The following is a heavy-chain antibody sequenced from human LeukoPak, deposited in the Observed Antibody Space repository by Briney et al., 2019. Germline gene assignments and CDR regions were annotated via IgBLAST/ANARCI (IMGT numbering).Heavy chain of an antibody. V-gene: IGHV4-4*07. CDR3: ARGSKSLDY. CDR2: IYSSGST. CDR1: GGSISSYY. D-gene: IGHD2-2*01. J-gene: IGHJ4*02. Sequence: TSSETLSLPCTVSGGSISSYYWSWIRQPAGKGLEWIGRIYSSGSTNYNPSLKSRVSMSVDTSKNQFSLKLSSVTAADTAVYYCARGSKSLDYWGQGTLVSVSS.